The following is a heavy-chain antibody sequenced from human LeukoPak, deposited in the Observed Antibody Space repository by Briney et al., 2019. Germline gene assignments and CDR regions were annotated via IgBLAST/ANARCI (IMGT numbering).Heavy chain of an antibody. D-gene: IGHD6-13*01. CDR2: FSGSGGST. Sequence: PGGSLRLSCAASGFTLSSYAMSWVRQAPGKGLEWVSGFSGSGGSTYYVDSVKGRFTISRDNSKNTLYLQMNSLRAEDTAVYYCAKSVYSSSWFYFDYWGQGTLVTVSS. V-gene: IGHV3-23*01. CDR1: GFTLSSYA. J-gene: IGHJ4*02. CDR3: AKSVYSSSWFYFDY.